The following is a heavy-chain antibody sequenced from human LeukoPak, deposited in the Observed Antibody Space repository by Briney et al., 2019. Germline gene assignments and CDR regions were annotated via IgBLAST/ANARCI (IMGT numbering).Heavy chain of an antibody. V-gene: IGHV3-30-3*01. CDR3: ARGFKRNYYDSSGYYYYGY. D-gene: IGHD3-22*01. CDR2: ISYDGSNK. J-gene: IGHJ4*02. CDR1: GFTFSSYA. Sequence: GGSLRLSCAASGFTFSSYAMHWVRQAPGKGLEWVAVISYDGSNKYYADSVKGRFTISRDNSKNTLYLQMNSLRAEDTAVYYCARGFKRNYYDSSGYYYYGYWGQGTLVTVSS.